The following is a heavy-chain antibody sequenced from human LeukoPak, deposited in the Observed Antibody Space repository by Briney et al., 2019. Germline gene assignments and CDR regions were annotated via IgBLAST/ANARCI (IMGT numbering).Heavy chain of an antibody. Sequence: GGSLRLSCAASGFTFSSYAMSWVRQAPGKGLEWVSGINWNGGSTGYADSVKGRFTISRDNAKNSLYLQMNSLRAEDTALYYCATTYYYDSSGYYGDYWGQGTLVTVSS. CDR2: INWNGGST. CDR3: ATTYYYDSSGYYGDY. CDR1: GFTFSSYA. D-gene: IGHD3-22*01. J-gene: IGHJ4*02. V-gene: IGHV3-20*04.